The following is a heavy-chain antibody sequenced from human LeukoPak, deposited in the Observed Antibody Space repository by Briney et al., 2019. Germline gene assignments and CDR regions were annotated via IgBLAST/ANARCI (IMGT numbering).Heavy chain of an antibody. V-gene: IGHV1-18*01. J-gene: IGHJ6*03. CDR1: GYTFTSYG. CDR2: ISAYNGNT. Sequence: GASVKLSCKASGYTFTSYGISWVRQAPGQGLLWMGWISAYNGNTNYAQKLQGRVTMTTDTSTSTAYMELRSLRSDDTAVYYCASCFATGCGYYYYMDVWGKGTTVTISS. CDR3: ASCFATGCGYYYYMDV. D-gene: IGHD2-2*01.